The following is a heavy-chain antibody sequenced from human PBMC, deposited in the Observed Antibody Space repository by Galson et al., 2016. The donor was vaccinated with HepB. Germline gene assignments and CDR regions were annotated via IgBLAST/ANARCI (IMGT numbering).Heavy chain of an antibody. J-gene: IGHJ6*02. CDR1: GYTFTNFP. D-gene: IGHD3/OR15-3a*01. CDR2: INGGNDNT. Sequence: SCKASGYTFTNFPINWVRQAPGQRLEWMGWINGGNDNTKYAQNFQGRLTITRDTSASTAYMELSRLKYEDTAVYYCARAAHSYYDLWTASYNYYGMDVWGQGTTVTVSS. CDR3: ARAAHSYYDLWTASYNYYGMDV. V-gene: IGHV1-3*01.